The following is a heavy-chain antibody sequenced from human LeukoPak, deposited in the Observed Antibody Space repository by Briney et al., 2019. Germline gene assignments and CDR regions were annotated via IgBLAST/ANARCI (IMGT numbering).Heavy chain of an antibody. Sequence: GGSLRLSCAASGFSFSYYAMSWVRQAPGKGLEWVSLIYSGGSTFYADSVKGRFTISRDNSKNTLYLQMNSMKAEDTAVYYCGSGEWPHNYWGRGTLVTVSS. CDR1: GFSFSYYA. CDR2: IYSGGST. V-gene: IGHV3-53*01. D-gene: IGHD3-10*01. CDR3: GSGEWPHNY. J-gene: IGHJ4*02.